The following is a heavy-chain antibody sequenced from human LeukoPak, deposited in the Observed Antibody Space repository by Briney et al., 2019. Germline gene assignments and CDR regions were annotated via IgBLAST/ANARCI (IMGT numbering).Heavy chain of an antibody. CDR3: AREDYDSRGYLHPFDY. J-gene: IGHJ4*02. V-gene: IGHV1-2*02. CDR2: INPNSGCT. D-gene: IGHD3-22*01. Sequence: GASVKLSCKASGYTFTGYYMHWVRQPTGQGLEWMGWINPNSGCTNYAQKFQGRVIMTRDTSIKTAYMDLSRLRSDDTAVYYCAREDYDSRGYLHPFDYWEQGTRVTVSS. CDR1: GYTFTGYY.